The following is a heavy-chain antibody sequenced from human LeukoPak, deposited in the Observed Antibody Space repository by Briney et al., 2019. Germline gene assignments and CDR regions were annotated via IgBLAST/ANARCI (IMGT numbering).Heavy chain of an antibody. J-gene: IGHJ4*02. Sequence: SETLSLTCTISAGSISSYYWTWIRQPAGKGLEWIGHIYSTGSASYNPSLNSRVTMSLDTSKNQFSLKLTPVTAADTAVYYCARAIYGDFYSDYWGQGTLATVSS. CDR1: AGSISSYY. CDR3: ARAIYGDFYSDY. CDR2: IYSTGSA. V-gene: IGHV4-4*07. D-gene: IGHD4-17*01.